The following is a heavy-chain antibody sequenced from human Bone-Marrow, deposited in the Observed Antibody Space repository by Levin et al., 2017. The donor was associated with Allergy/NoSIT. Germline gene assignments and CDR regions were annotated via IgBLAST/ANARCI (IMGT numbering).Heavy chain of an antibody. CDR1: GYTFTGYY. CDR2: INPNSGGT. Sequence: ASVKVSCKASGYTFTGYYMHWVRQAPGQGLEWMGWINPNSGGTNYAQKFQGRVTMTRDTSISTAYMELSRLRSDDTAVYYCARLVPATDEPSFDYWGQGTLVTVSS. D-gene: IGHD2-2*01. V-gene: IGHV1-2*02. CDR3: ARLVPATDEPSFDY. J-gene: IGHJ4*02.